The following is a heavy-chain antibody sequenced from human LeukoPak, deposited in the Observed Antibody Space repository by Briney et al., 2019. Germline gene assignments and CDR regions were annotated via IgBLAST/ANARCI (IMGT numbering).Heavy chain of an antibody. Sequence: SETLSLTCTVSGGSISSSSYYWGWIRQPPGKGLKWIGSIYYSGSTYYNPSLKSRVTISVDTSKNQFSLKLSSVTAADTAVYYCARRSSMVRGVIRPANWGQGTLVTVSS. V-gene: IGHV4-39*01. J-gene: IGHJ4*02. CDR1: GGSISSSSYY. CDR2: IYYSGST. CDR3: ARRSSMVRGVIRPAN. D-gene: IGHD3-10*01.